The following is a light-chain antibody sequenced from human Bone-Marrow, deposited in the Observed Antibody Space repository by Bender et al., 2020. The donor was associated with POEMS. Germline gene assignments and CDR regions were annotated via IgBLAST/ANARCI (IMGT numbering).Light chain of an antibody. CDR3: QAWDSSTPV. CDR2: QDM. Sequence: SYELTQPPSVSVSPGQTANITCSGDKLGDKYAYWYQQKPGQSPVLVMYQDMKRPSGIPGRFSGSNSGNTATLTISGTQAMDEADYYCQAWDSSTPVFGTGTKVTVL. V-gene: IGLV3-1*01. CDR1: KLGDKY. J-gene: IGLJ1*01.